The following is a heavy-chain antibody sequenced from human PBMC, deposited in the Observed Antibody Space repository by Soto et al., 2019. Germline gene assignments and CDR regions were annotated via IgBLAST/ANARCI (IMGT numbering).Heavy chain of an antibody. Sequence: QIQLVQSGPEVRKPGASVKVSCKASGYIFSNFGISWVRQAPGQGLEWMGWISGYNDNTNYAQKFQDRVRMTTDISTSTAYMELTTLRSEDTAVYSCAKDASSWFYYYYGMDVWGQGTTVTVS. CDR1: GYIFSNFG. J-gene: IGHJ6*02. V-gene: IGHV1-18*01. CDR2: ISGYNDNT. D-gene: IGHD2-2*01. CDR3: AKDASSWFYYYYGMDV.